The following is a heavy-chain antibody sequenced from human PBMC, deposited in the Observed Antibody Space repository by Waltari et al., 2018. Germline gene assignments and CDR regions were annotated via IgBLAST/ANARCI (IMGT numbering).Heavy chain of an antibody. Sequence: QVQLVQSGAEVKKPGASVKVSCKASGYTFTSYAMHWVRQAPGQRLEWMGWINAGNGNTKYSQKFQGRVTITRDTSASTAYMELSSRRSEDTAVYYCARGRDSSSWTVNDYWGQGTLVTVSS. CDR1: GYTFTSYA. CDR3: ARGRDSSSWTVNDY. V-gene: IGHV1-3*01. CDR2: INAGNGNT. J-gene: IGHJ4*02. D-gene: IGHD6-13*01.